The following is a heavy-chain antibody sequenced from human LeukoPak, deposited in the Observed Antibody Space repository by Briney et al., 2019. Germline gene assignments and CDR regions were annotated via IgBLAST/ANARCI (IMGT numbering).Heavy chain of an antibody. D-gene: IGHD6-13*01. Sequence: SQTLSLTCTVSGGSISSGSYYWSWIRRPAGKGLEWIGRIYTSGSTNYNPSLKSRVTISVDTSKNQFSLKLSSVTAADTAVYYCAGKAAAAGTFDYWGQGTLVTVSS. CDR1: GGSISSGSYY. V-gene: IGHV4-61*02. J-gene: IGHJ4*02. CDR3: AGKAAAAGTFDY. CDR2: IYTSGST.